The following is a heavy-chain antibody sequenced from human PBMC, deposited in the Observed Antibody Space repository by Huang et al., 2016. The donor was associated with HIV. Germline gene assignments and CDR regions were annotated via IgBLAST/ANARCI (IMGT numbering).Heavy chain of an antibody. Sequence: QVQLVESGAELKKPGASVRVSCKVSGYTVSELSLHWVRQAPEKGLEWLGGFDPEEGETIYAQGLQGRVTMTEDTSPDTVYMELSSLRPEDTAVYYCATSTPDVGAGVLRSAFDIWGQGTMVTVSS. CDR2: FDPEEGET. J-gene: IGHJ3*02. D-gene: IGHD2-15*01. V-gene: IGHV1-24*01. CDR3: ATSTPDVGAGVLRSAFDI. CDR1: GYTVSELS.